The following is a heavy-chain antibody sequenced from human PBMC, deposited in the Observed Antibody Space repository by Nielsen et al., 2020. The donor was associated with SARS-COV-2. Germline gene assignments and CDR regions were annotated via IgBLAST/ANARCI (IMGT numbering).Heavy chain of an antibody. J-gene: IGHJ6*02. Sequence: GGSLRLSCAASGFTFSSYAMHWVRQAPGKGLEYVSAISSNGGSTYYANSVKGRFTISRDNSKNTLYLQMGSLRAEDMAVYYCARDSGDTAMNYYYYYGMDVWGQGTTVTVSS. CDR2: ISSNGGST. CDR1: GFTFSSYA. CDR3: ARDSGDTAMNYYYYYGMDV. V-gene: IGHV3-64*01. D-gene: IGHD5-18*01.